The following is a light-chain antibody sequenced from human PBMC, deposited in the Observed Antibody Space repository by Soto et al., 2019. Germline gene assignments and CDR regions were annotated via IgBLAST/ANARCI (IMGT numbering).Light chain of an antibody. CDR3: QSFDRDLSGVV. Sequence: QSALTQPASVSGSPGQSIAISCTGSSSDVGFYNYVSWYQQHPGKVPKLIIYEVTNRPSGVSNRFSGSKSGNTASLTISGLQAEDEADYYCQSFDRDLSGVVFGGGTKLTVL. CDR2: EVT. J-gene: IGLJ2*01. V-gene: IGLV2-14*01. CDR1: SSDVGFYNY.